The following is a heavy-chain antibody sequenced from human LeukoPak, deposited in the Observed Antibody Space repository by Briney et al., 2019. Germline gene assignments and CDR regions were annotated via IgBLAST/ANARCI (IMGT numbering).Heavy chain of an antibody. CDR3: AADSPTFYSSGWYDYYYMDV. CDR2: INPNSGGT. D-gene: IGHD6-19*01. J-gene: IGHJ6*03. CDR1: GYTFTGYY. V-gene: IGHV1-2*06. Sequence: ASVKVSCKASGYTFTGYYMHWVRQAPAQGLEWMGRINPNSGGTNYAQKFQGRVTMTRDTSISTAYMELSRLRSDDTAVYYCAADSPTFYSSGWYDYYYMDVWGKGTTVTVSS.